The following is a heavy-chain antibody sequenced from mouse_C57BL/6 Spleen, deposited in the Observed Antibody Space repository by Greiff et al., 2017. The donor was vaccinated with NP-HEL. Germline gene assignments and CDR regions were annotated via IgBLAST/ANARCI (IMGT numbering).Heavy chain of an antibody. D-gene: IGHD1-1*01. V-gene: IGHV1-59*01. CDR2: IDPSDSYT. Sequence: QVQLRQPGAELVRPGTSVKLSCKASGYTFTSYWMHWVKQRPGQGLEWIGVIDPSDSYTNYNQKFKGKATLTVDTSSSTAYMQLSSLTSEDSAVYYCAGLITTVNYAMDYWGQGTSVTVSS. CDR1: GYTFTSYW. CDR3: AGLITTVNYAMDY. J-gene: IGHJ4*01.